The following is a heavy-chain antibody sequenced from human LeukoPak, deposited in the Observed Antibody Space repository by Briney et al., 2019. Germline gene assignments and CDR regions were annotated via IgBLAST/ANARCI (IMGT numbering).Heavy chain of an antibody. CDR1: GGTFSSYA. D-gene: IGHD5-18*01. CDR3: ARLYSYGTGRFDY. Sequence: SVKVSCKASGGTFSSYAISWVRQAPGQGLEWMGGIIPIFSTANYAQKFQGRVTITADESTSTAYMELSSLRSEDTAVYYCARLYSYGTGRFDYWGQGTLVTVSS. CDR2: IIPIFSTA. V-gene: IGHV1-69*13. J-gene: IGHJ4*02.